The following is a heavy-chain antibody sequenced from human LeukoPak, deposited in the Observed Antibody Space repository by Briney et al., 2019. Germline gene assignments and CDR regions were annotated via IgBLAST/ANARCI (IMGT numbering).Heavy chain of an antibody. CDR3: AKVGSGSWYDY. CDR1: GGSISSRNW. Sequence: SETLSLTCGVSGGSISSRNWWSWVRQPPGKGLEWIGEIYHSGSSNYNPSLKSRVTISVDKSKNQFSLILNSVTAADTAVYYCAKVGSGSWYDYWGQGTLVTVSS. V-gene: IGHV4-4*02. D-gene: IGHD6-13*01. CDR2: IYHSGSS. J-gene: IGHJ4*02.